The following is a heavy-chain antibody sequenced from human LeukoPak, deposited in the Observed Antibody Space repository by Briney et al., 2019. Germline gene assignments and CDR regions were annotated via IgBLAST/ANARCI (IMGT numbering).Heavy chain of an antibody. Sequence: GGALRLSCAASGFTFSSYWIHWVRQAPGKGLVWVSRINGDGSSTSYADSVKGRFTISRDNANNTVYLQMNSLRVEDTAVYYCAGGFDYWGQGTLVTVSS. V-gene: IGHV3-74*01. CDR3: AGGFDY. CDR1: GFTFSSYW. J-gene: IGHJ4*02. CDR2: INGDGSST.